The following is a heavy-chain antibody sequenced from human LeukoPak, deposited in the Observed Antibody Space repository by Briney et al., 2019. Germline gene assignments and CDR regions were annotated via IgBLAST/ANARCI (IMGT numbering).Heavy chain of an antibody. CDR3: SGFWSGYYPPFTGMDV. CDR2: IHHSGST. V-gene: IGHV4-34*01. J-gene: IGHJ6*02. D-gene: IGHD3-3*01. Sequence: PSETLSLTCAVYGGSFSGYYWSWLRQPPGKGLEWIGEIHHSGSTNYNPSLKSRVTISVDTSKNQFSLKLSSVTAADTAVYYCSGFWSGYYPPFTGMDVWGQGTTVTVSS. CDR1: GGSFSGYY.